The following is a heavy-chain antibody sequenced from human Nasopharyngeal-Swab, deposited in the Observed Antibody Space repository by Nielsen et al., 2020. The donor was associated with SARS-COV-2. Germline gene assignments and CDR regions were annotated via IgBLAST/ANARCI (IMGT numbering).Heavy chain of an antibody. J-gene: IGHJ3*02. CDR1: GFTFGDYA. V-gene: IGHV3-49*01. Sequence: GGSLRLSCRTSGFTFGDYAMSWFRQAPGKGLEWVGFIRSKTYGGAPEYAASVKRRFTISRDGAESIAYLQMNSLETEDTGVYYCARSVGSFYGQGAFDIWGQGTMVTVSS. CDR3: ARSVGSFYGQGAFDI. D-gene: IGHD1-26*01. CDR2: IRSKTYGGAP.